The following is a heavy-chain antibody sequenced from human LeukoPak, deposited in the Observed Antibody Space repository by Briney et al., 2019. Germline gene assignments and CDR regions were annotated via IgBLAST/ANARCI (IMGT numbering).Heavy chain of an antibody. J-gene: IGHJ3*02. CDR1: GFTFSSYG. CDR2: IRYDGSNK. Sequence: GGPLRLSCAASGFTFSSYGMHWVRQAPGKGLEWVAFIRYDGSNKYYADSVKGRFTISRDNSKNTLYLQMNSLRAEDTAVYYCAKDVTAIIDAFDIWGQGTMVTVSS. V-gene: IGHV3-30*02. CDR3: AKDVTAIIDAFDI. D-gene: IGHD2-21*02.